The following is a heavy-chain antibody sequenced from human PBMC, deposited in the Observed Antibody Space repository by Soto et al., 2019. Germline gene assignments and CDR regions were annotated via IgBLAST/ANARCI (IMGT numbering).Heavy chain of an antibody. CDR1: GFIFSRYS. V-gene: IGHV3-21*01. CDR2: IGTSGSYI. J-gene: IGHJ4*02. CDR3: ARGSVFIGVGN. Sequence: PGGSLRLSCAVSGFIFSRYSMNWVRQAPGKGLEWVSSIGTSGSYIYDTDSVKGRFTISRDNTKDSLYLQMNSLRAEDTAIYYRARGSVFIGVGNWGEGPRDT. D-gene: IGHD3-3*01.